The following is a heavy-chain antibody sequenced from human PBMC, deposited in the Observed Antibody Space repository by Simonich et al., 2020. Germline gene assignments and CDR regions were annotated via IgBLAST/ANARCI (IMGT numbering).Heavy chain of an antibody. CDR1: GGSFSGYY. D-gene: IGHD1-1*01. J-gene: IGHJ3*02. CDR3: ARGKGWKNAFDI. CDR2: IKHSGST. V-gene: IGHV4-34*01. Sequence: QVQLQQWGAGLLKPSDTLSLTCAVYGGSFSGYYGSWIRQPPGKGLDWIGEIKHSGSTHVTPSPQSRGTISVDTSKNQFSLKLISVTAADTAVYYCARGKGWKNAFDIWGQGTMVTVSS.